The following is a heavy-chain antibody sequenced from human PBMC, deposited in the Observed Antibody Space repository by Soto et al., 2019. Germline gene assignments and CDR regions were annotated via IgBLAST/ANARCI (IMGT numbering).Heavy chain of an antibody. D-gene: IGHD3-9*01. J-gene: IGHJ6*02. Sequence: ASETLSLTCTVSGGSISSSSCYWGWILQPPGKGLELIWSIYYIGSAYYNPSLKSRFTIAVDASKNQSSLKLSSVPAADTAVYYCARSYDILTGYSAPYCYYYYGMDVCGQGTTVTVSS. CDR3: ARSYDILTGYSAPYCYYYYGMDV. CDR1: GGSISSSSCY. V-gene: IGHV4-39*01. CDR2: IYYIGSA.